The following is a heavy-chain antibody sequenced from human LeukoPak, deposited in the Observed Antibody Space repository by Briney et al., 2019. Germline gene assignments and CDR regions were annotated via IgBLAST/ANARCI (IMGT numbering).Heavy chain of an antibody. CDR2: ISYDGSNK. CDR1: GFTFSSYA. J-gene: IGHJ4*02. D-gene: IGHD1-26*01. Sequence: AGGSLRLSCAASGFTFSSYAMHWVRQAPGKGLEWVAVISYDGSNKYYADSVKGRSTISRDNSKNTLYLQMNSLRAEDTAVYYCARAVGATTRAHYFDYWGQGTLVTVSS. V-gene: IGHV3-30*01. CDR3: ARAVGATTRAHYFDY.